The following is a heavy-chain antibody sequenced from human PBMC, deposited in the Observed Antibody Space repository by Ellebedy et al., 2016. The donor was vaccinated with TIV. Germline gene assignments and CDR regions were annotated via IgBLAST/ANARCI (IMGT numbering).Heavy chain of an antibody. CDR3: AKDPYYGSGYFDL. J-gene: IGHJ2*01. V-gene: IGHV3-23*01. D-gene: IGHD3-10*01. CDR1: GFTFKTYS. Sequence: GGSLRLXCEASGFTFKTYSMAWVRQAPGKGLKWVSSISGRGINTFYEDSVKGRFTISRDNSKNILHLQMNSLRAEDTAVYYCAKDPYYGSGYFDLWGRGTLVTVSS. CDR2: ISGRGINT.